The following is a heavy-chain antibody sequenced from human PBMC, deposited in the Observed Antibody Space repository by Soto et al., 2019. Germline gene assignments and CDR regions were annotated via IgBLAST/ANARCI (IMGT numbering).Heavy chain of an antibody. CDR3: VRIPVDTYMTYWFDP. CDR1: GDSVTSGDYY. CDR2: IYYSGNT. J-gene: IGHJ5*01. Sequence: PSETLSLTCTVSGDSVTSGDYYWSWIRQPPGKGLEWIGYIYYSGNTNYSPSLKSRVAISLDTSHNQFSLKLSSVTAADTAVYFCVRIPVDTYMTYWFDPWGQGTLVTVSS. D-gene: IGHD5-18*01. V-gene: IGHV4-61*08.